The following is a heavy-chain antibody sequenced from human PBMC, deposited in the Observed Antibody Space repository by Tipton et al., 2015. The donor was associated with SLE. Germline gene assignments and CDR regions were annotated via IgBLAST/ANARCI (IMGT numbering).Heavy chain of an antibody. V-gene: IGHV4-4*02. J-gene: IGHJ4*02. Sequence: TLSLTCAVSGGSISSSNWWTWVRLPPGKGLEWIGEIYHSGSTNYNPSLKSRVTMSIDTSKRQFSLKLSSVTAADTAVYYCARDEYRYDATGYHLLGHFDFWGQGTLVTVSS. CDR3: ARDEYRYDATGYHLLGHFDF. D-gene: IGHD3-22*01. CDR1: GGSISSSNW. CDR2: IYHSGST.